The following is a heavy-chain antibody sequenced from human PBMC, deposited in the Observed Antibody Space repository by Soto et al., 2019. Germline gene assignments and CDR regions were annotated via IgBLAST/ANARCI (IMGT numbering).Heavy chain of an antibody. CDR2: IIPIFGTA. Sequence: ASVKVSCKASGGTFSSYAISWVRQAPGQGLEWMGGIIPIFGTANYAQKFQGRVTITADESTSTAYMELSSLRSEDTAVYYCARVGGAGYYYGMDVWGQGTTVTVSS. J-gene: IGHJ6*02. CDR3: ARVGGAGYYYGMDV. D-gene: IGHD2-21*01. CDR1: GGTFSSYA. V-gene: IGHV1-69*13.